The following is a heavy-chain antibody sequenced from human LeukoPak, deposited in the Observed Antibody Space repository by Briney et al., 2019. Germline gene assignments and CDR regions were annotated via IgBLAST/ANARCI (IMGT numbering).Heavy chain of an antibody. CDR3: ARRAGAYSHPYDY. CDR2: IYSDNT. J-gene: IGHJ4*02. D-gene: IGHD4/OR15-4a*01. Sequence: EGSLRLSCTVSGFTVSTNSMSWVRQAPGKGLEWVSFIYSDNTHYSDSVKGRFTISRDNSKNTLYLQMNSLRAEDTAVYYCARRAGAYSHPYDYWGQGTLVTVSS. CDR1: GFTVSTNS. V-gene: IGHV3-53*01.